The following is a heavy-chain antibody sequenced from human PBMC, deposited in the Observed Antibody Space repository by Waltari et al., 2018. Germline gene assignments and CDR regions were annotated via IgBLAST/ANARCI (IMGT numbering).Heavy chain of an antibody. J-gene: IGHJ6*02. Sequence: EVRLVESGGGLVQPGESLRLSCAASGFTFSRFWMRWVRQAPGKGLVGVARMDRDGTSERDADSVKGRFTIARDNAKNTLYLQMKRLRVEDTAVYYCAKVAPRTYRSPVPGRDYYYGMDVWGQGTTVTVFS. CDR1: GFTFSRFW. D-gene: IGHD6-13*01. CDR2: MDRDGTSE. CDR3: AKVAPRTYRSPVPGRDYYYGMDV. V-gene: IGHV3-74*01.